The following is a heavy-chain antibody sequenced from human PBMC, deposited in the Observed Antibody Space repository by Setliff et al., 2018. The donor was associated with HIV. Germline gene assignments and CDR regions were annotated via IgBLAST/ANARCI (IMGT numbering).Heavy chain of an antibody. D-gene: IGHD1-7*01. CDR1: GYSIKSGYY. J-gene: IGHJ3*01. CDR3: TRGPGGTVPKPVEAFDV. CDR2: VDYSGDA. V-gene: IGHV4-59*01. Sequence: SETLSLTCTVSGYSIKSGYYWGWIRQPPGRGLEWIGYVDYSGDAEYNPSLQSRVTISRDPSKNQVSLRLNSATAADTAVYYCTRGPGGTVPKPVEAFDVWGQGALVT.